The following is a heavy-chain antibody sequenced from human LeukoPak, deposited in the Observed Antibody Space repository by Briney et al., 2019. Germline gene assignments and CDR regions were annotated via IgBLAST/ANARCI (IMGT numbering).Heavy chain of an antibody. CDR1: GYTFTSYG. CDR3: ARGPYYYDSSGSTTLDY. D-gene: IGHD3-22*01. V-gene: IGHV1-8*02. CDR2: MNPNSGNT. J-gene: IGHJ4*02. Sequence: ASVKVSCKASGYTFTSYGISWVRQATGQGLEWMGWMNPNSGNTGYAQKFQGRVTMTRNTSISTAYMELSSLRSEDTAVYYCARGPYYYDSSGSTTLDYWGQGTLVTVSS.